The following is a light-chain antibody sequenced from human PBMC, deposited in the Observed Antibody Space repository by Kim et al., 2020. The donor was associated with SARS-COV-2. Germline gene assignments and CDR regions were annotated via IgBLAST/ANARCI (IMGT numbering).Light chain of an antibody. CDR2: AAS. CDR1: QGIGYY. CDR3: KQYDSYPFT. V-gene: IGKV1-16*02. Sequence: GDMVTITCRASQGIGYYLAWFQQKPGKAPKPLIRAASTLLSGFSSKFSGSGSGTDFTLTISSLQPEDFATYYCKQYDSYPFTFGPGTTVDIK. J-gene: IGKJ3*01.